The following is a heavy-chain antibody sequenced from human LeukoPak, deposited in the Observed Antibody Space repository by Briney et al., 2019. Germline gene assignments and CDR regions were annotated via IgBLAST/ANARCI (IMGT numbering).Heavy chain of an antibody. CDR3: ASGAQSDY. CDR2: INNSGNTI. J-gene: IGHJ4*02. CDR1: GFTFSTYE. V-gene: IGHV3-48*03. D-gene: IGHD1-26*01. Sequence: GGSLRLSCAASGFTFSTYEMNWVRQAPGKGLEWVSSINNSGNTIYYADSVKGRFTISRDNAKNSLYLQMNSLRAEDTAVYYCASGAQSDYWGQGTLVTVSA.